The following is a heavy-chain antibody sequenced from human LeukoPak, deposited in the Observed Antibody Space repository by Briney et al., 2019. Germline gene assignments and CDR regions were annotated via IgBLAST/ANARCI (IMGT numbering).Heavy chain of an antibody. CDR1: GFTFSSYA. J-gene: IGHJ4*02. D-gene: IGHD3-22*01. V-gene: IGHV3-30-3*01. CDR3: AARYYYDNRGPDY. CDR2: MSYDGSNK. Sequence: ERSLRLSCAASGFTFSSYAMHWVRQAPGKGLEWVAVMSYDGSNKYYADSVKGRFTISRDNSKNTLYLQMNSLRAEDTAVYYCAARYYYDNRGPDYWGQGTLVTVSS.